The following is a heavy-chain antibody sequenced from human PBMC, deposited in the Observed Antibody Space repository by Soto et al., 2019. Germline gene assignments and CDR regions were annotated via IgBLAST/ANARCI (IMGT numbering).Heavy chain of an antibody. CDR3: ARPVLVHAAWGWRPNWFDP. D-gene: IGHD1-1*01. CDR2: ISGYNGDR. V-gene: IGHV1-18*01. CDR1: GYKLSDYG. J-gene: IGHJ5*02. Sequence: QVQLIQSGAEVKKPGASVKVSCKASGYKLSDYGFSWLRQAPGQGPEWMGWISGYNGDRSYAQNFQGRLTLTTDTSTTTAHMELRRLRSDDTAVYYCARPVLVHAAWGWRPNWFDPWGQGTQVTVSS.